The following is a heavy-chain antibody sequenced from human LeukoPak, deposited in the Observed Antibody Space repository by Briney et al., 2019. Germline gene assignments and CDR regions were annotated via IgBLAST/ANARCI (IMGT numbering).Heavy chain of an antibody. D-gene: IGHD1-26*01. CDR1: GFTFGSYA. V-gene: IGHV3-23*01. J-gene: IGHJ1*01. CDR3: AKKVVVGATSPYSDFQD. CDR2: ISGSGVTT. Sequence: GGSLRLSCEASGFTFGSYAMSWVRKAPGKGLEWVSAISGSGVTTHYAGSVKGRFSISRDNSKNTLYLQMNSLRAEDTALYYCAKKVVVGATSPYSDFQDWGQGTLVTVSS.